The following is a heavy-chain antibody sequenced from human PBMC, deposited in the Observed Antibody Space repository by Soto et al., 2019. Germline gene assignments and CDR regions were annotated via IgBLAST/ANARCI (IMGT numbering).Heavy chain of an antibody. Sequence: GGSLRLSCAASGFTFSSYAMSWVRQAPGKGLEWVSAISGSGGSTYYADSVKGRFTISRDNSKNTLYLQMNSLRAEDTAVYYCAKGRKYGSGSYSLNHFDYWGQGTLVTVSS. J-gene: IGHJ4*02. CDR2: ISGSGGST. CDR3: AKGRKYGSGSYSLNHFDY. CDR1: GFTFSSYA. D-gene: IGHD3-10*01. V-gene: IGHV3-23*01.